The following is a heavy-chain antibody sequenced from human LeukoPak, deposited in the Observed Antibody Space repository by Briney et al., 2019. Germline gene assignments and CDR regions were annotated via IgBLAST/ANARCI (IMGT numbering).Heavy chain of an antibody. J-gene: IGHJ4*02. Sequence: SETLSLTCTVSDDSIRSSSFYWGWIRQPPGKGLEWIGTIYYSGSTNYNPSLKSRVTISVDTSKNQFSLKLSSVTAADTAVYYCARRAVGAIDYWGQGTLVTVSS. CDR2: IYYSGST. D-gene: IGHD1-26*01. CDR3: ARRAVGAIDY. V-gene: IGHV4-39*07. CDR1: DDSIRSSSFY.